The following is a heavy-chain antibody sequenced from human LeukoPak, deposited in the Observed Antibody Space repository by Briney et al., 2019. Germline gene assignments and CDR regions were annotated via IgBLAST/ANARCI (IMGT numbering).Heavy chain of an antibody. V-gene: IGHV3-7*01. CDR3: ARLYYDFWSGYSDY. CDR1: GFTFSSYW. J-gene: IGHJ4*02. CDR2: IKQDGSEK. D-gene: IGHD3-3*01. Sequence: GGSLRLSCAASGFTFSSYWMSWVRQAPGKGLDWVANIKQDGSEKYYVDSVKGRFTISRDNAKNSLYLQMNSLRAEDTAVYYCARLYYDFWSGYSDYWGQGTLVTVSS.